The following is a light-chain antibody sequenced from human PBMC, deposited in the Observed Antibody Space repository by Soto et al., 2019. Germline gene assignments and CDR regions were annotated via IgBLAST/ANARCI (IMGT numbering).Light chain of an antibody. CDR2: DAS. CDR1: QSVSSY. CDR3: QQRSNWLFS. Sequence: EIVMTQSPATLSLSPGERATLSCRASQSVSSYLAWYQQKPGQAPRLLFYDASTRATGIPARFSGSGSGTDFTLTISSLEPEDFAVYYCQQRSNWLFSFGQGTRLEIK. V-gene: IGKV3-11*01. J-gene: IGKJ5*01.